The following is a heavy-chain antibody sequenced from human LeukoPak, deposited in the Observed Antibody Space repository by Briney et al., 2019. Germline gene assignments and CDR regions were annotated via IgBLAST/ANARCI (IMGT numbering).Heavy chain of an antibody. CDR2: IYYSGST. Sequence: SETLSLTCTVSGGSISSYYWSWIRQPPGKGLEWIGYIYYSGSTNYNPSLKSRVTISVDTSKNQFSLKLSSVTAADTAVYYCARRVPTRSGYFDYWGQATLVTVSS. CDR1: GGSISSYY. J-gene: IGHJ4*02. D-gene: IGHD3-22*01. CDR3: ARRVPTRSGYFDY. V-gene: IGHV4-59*08.